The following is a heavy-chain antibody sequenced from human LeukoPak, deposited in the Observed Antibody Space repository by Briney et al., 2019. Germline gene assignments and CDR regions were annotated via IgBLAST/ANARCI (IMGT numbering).Heavy chain of an antibody. CDR2: VSGSGGNT. Sequence: PGGSLRLSCVASGFTFPSYAMNWVRQAPGKGLEWVSTVSGSGGNTYYADSVKGRFTISKDNSENTLYLQMNSLRAQDTAVYYCAKRLAVPGSPDYWGLGTLVTVSS. J-gene: IGHJ4*02. CDR3: AKRLAVPGSPDY. CDR1: GFTFPSYA. V-gene: IGHV3-23*01. D-gene: IGHD6-19*01.